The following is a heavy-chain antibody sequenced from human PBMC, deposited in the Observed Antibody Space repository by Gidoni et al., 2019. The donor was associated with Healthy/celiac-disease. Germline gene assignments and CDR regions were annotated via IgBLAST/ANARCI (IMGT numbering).Heavy chain of an antibody. J-gene: IGHJ4*02. CDR3: ARDLAMYSSSSDALGPYYFDY. Sequence: QVQLVQSGAEVKKPGASVKVSCKASGYTFTSYGISWVRQAPGQGLEWMGWISAYNGNTNYAQKLQGRVTMTTDTSTSTAYMELRSLRSDDTAVYYCARDLAMYSSSSDALGPYYFDYWGQGTLVTVSS. D-gene: IGHD6-6*01. V-gene: IGHV1-18*01. CDR2: ISAYNGNT. CDR1: GYTFTSYG.